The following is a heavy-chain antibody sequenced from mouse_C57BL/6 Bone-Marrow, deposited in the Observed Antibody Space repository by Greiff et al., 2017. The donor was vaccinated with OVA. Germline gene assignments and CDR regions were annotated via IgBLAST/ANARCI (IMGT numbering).Heavy chain of an antibody. CDR3: ARPYDYDWYFDV. D-gene: IGHD2-4*01. CDR2: IDPSDSYT. CDR1: GYTFTSYW. Sequence: QVQLKQPGAELVKPGASVKLSCKASGYTFTSYWMQWVKQRPGQGLEWIGEIDPSDSYTNYNQKFKGKATLTVDTSSSTAYMQLSSLTSEDSAVYYCARPYDYDWYFDVWGTGTTVTVSS. J-gene: IGHJ1*03. V-gene: IGHV1-50*01.